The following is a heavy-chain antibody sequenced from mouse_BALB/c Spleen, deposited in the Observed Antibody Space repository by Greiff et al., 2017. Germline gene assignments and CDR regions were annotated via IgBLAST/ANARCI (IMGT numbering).Heavy chain of an antibody. V-gene: IGHV5-4*02. CDR1: GFTFSDYY. CDR3: AREGVTMITTDAMDY. J-gene: IGHJ4*01. D-gene: IGHD2-4*01. CDR2: ISDGGSYT. Sequence: EGQVVESGGGLVKPGGSLKLSCAASGFTFSDYYMYWVRQTPEKRLEWVATISDGGSYTYYPDTVTGRFTISRDNAKNTLYLEMSSLRSEDTAMYYCAREGVTMITTDAMDYWGQGTSVTVSS.